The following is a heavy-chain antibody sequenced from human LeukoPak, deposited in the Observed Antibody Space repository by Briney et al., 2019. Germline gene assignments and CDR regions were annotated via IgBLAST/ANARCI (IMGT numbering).Heavy chain of an antibody. CDR2: IKQDGSEK. CDR1: GFTFSSYW. D-gene: IGHD3-22*01. J-gene: IGHJ4*02. Sequence: GGSLRLSCAASGFTFSSYWMSWVRLAPGKGLEWVANIKQDGSEKYYVDSVKGRFTISRDNAKNSLYLQMNSLRAEDTAVYYCARDLGNYYDSSGYYSNWGQGTLVTVSS. V-gene: IGHV3-7*01. CDR3: ARDLGNYYDSSGYYSN.